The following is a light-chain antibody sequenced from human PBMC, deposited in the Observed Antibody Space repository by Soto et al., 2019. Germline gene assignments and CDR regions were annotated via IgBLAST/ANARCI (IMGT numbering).Light chain of an antibody. CDR2: GAS. CDR3: HQYGSSPLT. J-gene: IGKJ3*01. V-gene: IGKV3-20*01. CDR1: QTVTSSY. Sequence: EMVLTQSPGTLSLSPGERATLTCRASQTVTSSYLAWYQQKPGQAPRLLMYGASSRATGIPDRFSGSGSGTDFTLTISRLEPEDFAVYYCHQYGSSPLTLGPGTKVDIK.